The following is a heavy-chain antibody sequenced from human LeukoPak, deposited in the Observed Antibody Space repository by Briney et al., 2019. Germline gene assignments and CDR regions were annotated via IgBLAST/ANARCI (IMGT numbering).Heavy chain of an antibody. CDR3: ARASYGRNFDY. J-gene: IGHJ4*02. D-gene: IGHD5-18*01. CDR1: GGSISSYY. Sequence: PSETLSLTCTVSGGSISSYYWSWIRQPPGKGLEWIGYIYYSGSTNYNPSLKSRVTISVYTSKNQFSLKLSSVTAADTAVYYCARASYGRNFDYWGQGTLVTVSS. V-gene: IGHV4-59*08. CDR2: IYYSGST.